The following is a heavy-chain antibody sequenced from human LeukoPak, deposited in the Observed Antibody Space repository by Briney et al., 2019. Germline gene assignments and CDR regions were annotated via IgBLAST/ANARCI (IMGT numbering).Heavy chain of an antibody. J-gene: IGHJ3*02. CDR3: AREEYSSSSGAFDI. V-gene: IGHV3-21*01. CDR2: ISSSSSYI. Sequence: GGSLRLSCAASGFTFSSYSMNWVRQAPGKGLEWVSSISSSSSYIYYADSVKGRFTISRDNAKNTLYLQMNSLRAEDTAVYYCAREEYSSSSGAFDIWGQGTMVTVSS. CDR1: GFTFSSYS. D-gene: IGHD6-6*01.